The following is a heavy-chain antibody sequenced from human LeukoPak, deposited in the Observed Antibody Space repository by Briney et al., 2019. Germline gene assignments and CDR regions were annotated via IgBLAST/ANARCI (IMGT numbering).Heavy chain of an antibody. CDR3: AKDHDFWSGYLDY. D-gene: IGHD3-3*01. CDR1: GITLSDYY. CDR2: ISSNGTTI. J-gene: IGHJ4*02. Sequence: GGSLRLSCAASGITLSDYYMSWIRQAPGKGLEWVSYISSNGTTIYNTDSVQGRFTISRDNAKNSLYLQMNSLRVEDTAVYYCAKDHDFWSGYLDYWGQGTLVTVSS. V-gene: IGHV3-11*01.